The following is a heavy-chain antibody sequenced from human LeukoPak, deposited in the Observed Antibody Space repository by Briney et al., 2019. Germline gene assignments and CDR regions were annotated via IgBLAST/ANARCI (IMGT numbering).Heavy chain of an antibody. CDR1: GNTLSSYD. CDR2: MNPNSGNT. CDR3: ASPVASGAFDI. D-gene: IGHD6-19*01. Sequence: GASMKVSCKASGNTLSSYDIDWVRQATGQGLEWMGWMNPNSGNTGYAQKFQGRVTMTRNTSISTAYLELSSLRSEDTAVYYCASPVASGAFDIWGQGTMVTVSS. V-gene: IGHV1-8*01. J-gene: IGHJ3*02.